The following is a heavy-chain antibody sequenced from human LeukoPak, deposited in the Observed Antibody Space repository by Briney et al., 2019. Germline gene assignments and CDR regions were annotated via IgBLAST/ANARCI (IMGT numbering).Heavy chain of an antibody. CDR1: VGSISSGGYS. V-gene: IGHV4-30-2*01. D-gene: IGHD3-9*01. CDR3: ARDGGDILTGDYFDY. Sequence: SETLSLTCAVSVGSISSGGYSWSWIRQPPGKGLEWIGYIYHSGSTYYNPSLKSRVTISVDRSKNQFSLKLSSVTAADTAVYYCARDGGDILTGDYFDYWGQGTLVTVSS. J-gene: IGHJ4*02. CDR2: IYHSGST.